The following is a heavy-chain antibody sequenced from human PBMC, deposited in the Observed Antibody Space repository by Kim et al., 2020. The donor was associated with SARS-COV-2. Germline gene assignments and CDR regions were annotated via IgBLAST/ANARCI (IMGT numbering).Heavy chain of an antibody. CDR3: ARGGGGFGY. J-gene: IGHJ4*02. CDR1: GGSISSSSYY. Sequence: SETLSLTCTVSGGSISSSSYYWGWIRQPPGKGLEWIGSIYYSGSTYYNPSLKSRVTISVDTSKNQFSLKLSSVTAADTAVYYCARGGGGFGYWGQGTLVTVSS. V-gene: IGHV4-39*01. D-gene: IGHD1-26*01. CDR2: IYYSGST.